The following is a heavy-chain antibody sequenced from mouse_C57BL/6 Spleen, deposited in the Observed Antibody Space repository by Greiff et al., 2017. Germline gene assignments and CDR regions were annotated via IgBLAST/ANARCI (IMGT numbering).Heavy chain of an antibody. D-gene: IGHD2-4*01. Sequence: VQLQQPGAELVKPGASVKLSCKASGYTFTSYWMHWVKQRPGQGLEWIGMIHPNSGSTNYNEKFKSKATLTVDKSSSTAYMQLSSLTSEDSAVYYWARWGDYDGYWYFDVWGTGTTVTVSS. CDR1: GYTFTSYW. CDR3: ARWGDYDGYWYFDV. CDR2: IHPNSGST. J-gene: IGHJ1*03. V-gene: IGHV1-64*01.